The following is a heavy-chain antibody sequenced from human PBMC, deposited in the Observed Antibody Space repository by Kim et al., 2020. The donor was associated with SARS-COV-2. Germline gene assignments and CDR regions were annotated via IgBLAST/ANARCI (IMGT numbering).Heavy chain of an antibody. CDR2: ISAYNGNT. J-gene: IGHJ6*03. CDR3: ARDKGYVSGSPPSYYYYYYMDV. CDR1: GYTFTSYG. Sequence: ASVKVSCKASGYTFTSYGISWVRQAPGQGLEWMGWISAYNGNTNYAQKLQGRVTMTTDTSTSTAYMELRSLRSDDTAVYYCARDKGYVSGSPPSYYYYYYMDVWGKGTTVTVSS. V-gene: IGHV1-18*01. D-gene: IGHD3-10*01.